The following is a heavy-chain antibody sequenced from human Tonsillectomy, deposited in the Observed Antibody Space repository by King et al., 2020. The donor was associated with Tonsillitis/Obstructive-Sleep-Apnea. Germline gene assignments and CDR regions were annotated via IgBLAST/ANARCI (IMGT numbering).Heavy chain of an antibody. CDR3: ARDRGVDSDYDSDY. D-gene: IGHD5-12*01. CDR1: GYTFSGYY. J-gene: IGHJ4*02. Sequence: QMQLVQSGAEVKKPGASVKVSCKASGYTFSGYYMHWVRQAPGQGLEWMGWINPNSGGTKYAQKFQGRVTMIRDTSISTAYMELRRLRSDDTAVYYCARDRGVDSDYDSDYWGQGTLVTVSS. V-gene: IGHV1-2*02. CDR2: INPNSGGT.